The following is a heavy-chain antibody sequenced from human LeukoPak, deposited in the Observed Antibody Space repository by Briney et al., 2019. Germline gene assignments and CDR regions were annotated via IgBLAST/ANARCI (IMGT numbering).Heavy chain of an antibody. J-gene: IGHJ4*02. CDR3: ANDLWFGDLPPQIFDY. Sequence: GGSLRLSCAASGFTFSNYGMSWVRQAPGKGLEWVSAISGSGDSTYYADSVKGRFTISRDNSKNTLYLQMNSLRAEDTAVYYCANDLWFGDLPPQIFDYWGQGTLVTVSS. CDR1: GFTFSNYG. D-gene: IGHD3-10*01. V-gene: IGHV3-23*01. CDR2: ISGSGDST.